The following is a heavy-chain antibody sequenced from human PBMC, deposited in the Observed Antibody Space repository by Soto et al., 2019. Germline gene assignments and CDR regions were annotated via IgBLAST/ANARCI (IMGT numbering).Heavy chain of an antibody. Sequence: QPGGSLRLSCAASGFTFSNYAMSWVRQPPGKGLDWVSAISAGGGSTYHADSVTGRFTISRDNSKNTLYMQMYSLRAEDTAVYYCVKVHSSDYYFPEYWGQGTLVTVSS. J-gene: IGHJ4*02. CDR1: GFTFSNYA. CDR2: ISAGGGST. CDR3: VKVHSSDYYFPEY. V-gene: IGHV3-23*01. D-gene: IGHD3-22*01.